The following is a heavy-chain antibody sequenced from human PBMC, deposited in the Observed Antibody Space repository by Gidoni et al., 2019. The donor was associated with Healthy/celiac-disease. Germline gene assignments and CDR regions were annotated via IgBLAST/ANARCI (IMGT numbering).Heavy chain of an antibody. J-gene: IGHJ3*02. D-gene: IGHD1-20*01. CDR1: GFTFSSYD. CDR2: IGTAGDK. CDR3: ARGYEDRAFDI. Sequence: EVQLVESGGGLVQPGGSLRLSCAASGFTFSSYDMHWVRQATGKGLEWVSAIGTAGDKYYPGSVKGRFTISRENAKNSLYLQMNSLRAGDTAVYYCARGYEDRAFDIWGQGTMVTVSS. V-gene: IGHV3-13*01.